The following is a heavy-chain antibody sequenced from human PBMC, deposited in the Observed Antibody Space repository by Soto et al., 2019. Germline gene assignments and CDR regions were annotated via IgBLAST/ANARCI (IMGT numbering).Heavy chain of an antibody. Sequence: PSETLSLTCTVSDDSVSSGGYYWSWIRQPPGKGLEWIGYIYSSGSANYNPSLKSRVTISRDTSKNQISLKVASVTAADTAGYYCARGFSSVSMDAWGQGTTVTVPS. CDR1: DDSVSSGGYY. J-gene: IGHJ6*02. D-gene: IGHD6-19*01. V-gene: IGHV4-61*08. CDR3: ARGFSSVSMDA. CDR2: IYSSGSA.